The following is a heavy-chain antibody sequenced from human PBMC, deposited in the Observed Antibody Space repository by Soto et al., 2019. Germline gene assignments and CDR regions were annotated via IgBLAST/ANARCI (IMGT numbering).Heavy chain of an antibody. CDR1: GFTFSSYA. CDR3: AKDRGDIVVVVAALYYYYYYGMDV. J-gene: IGHJ6*02. D-gene: IGHD2-15*01. V-gene: IGHV3-23*01. Sequence: EVQLLESGGGLVQPGGSLRLSCAASGFTFSSYAMSWVRQAPGKGLEWVSAISGSGGSTYYADSVKGRFTISRDNSKNTLYLQMNSLRAEDTAVYYCAKDRGDIVVVVAALYYYYYYGMDVWGQGTTVTVSS. CDR2: ISGSGGST.